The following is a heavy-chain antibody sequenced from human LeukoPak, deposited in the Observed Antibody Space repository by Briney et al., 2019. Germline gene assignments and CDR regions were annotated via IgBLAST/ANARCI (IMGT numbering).Heavy chain of an antibody. CDR2: ISYDGSNK. V-gene: IGHV3-30*18. CDR1: GFTFSSYG. D-gene: IGHD2-2*01. CDR3: AKGVVPAAKDDAFDI. J-gene: IGHJ3*02. Sequence: GGSLRLSCAASGFTFSSYGMHWVRQAPGKGLEWVAVISYDGSNKYYADSVKGRFTISRDNSKNTLYLQMNSLRAEDTAVYYCAKGVVPAAKDDAFDIWGQGTMVTVSS.